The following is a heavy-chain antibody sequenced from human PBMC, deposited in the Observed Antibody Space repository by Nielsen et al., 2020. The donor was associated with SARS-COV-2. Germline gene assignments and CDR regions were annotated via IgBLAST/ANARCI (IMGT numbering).Heavy chain of an antibody. J-gene: IGHJ4*02. CDR2: ISSSSSYI. D-gene: IGHD2-15*01. CDR3: ARGGGDFDY. CDR1: GFTFSSYS. V-gene: IGHV3-21*01. Sequence: GESLKISCAASGFTFSSYSMNWVRQAPGKGLEWVSSISSSSSYIYYADSVKGRFTIPRDNAKNSLYLQMNSLRAEDTAVYYCARGGGDFDYWGQGTLVTVSS.